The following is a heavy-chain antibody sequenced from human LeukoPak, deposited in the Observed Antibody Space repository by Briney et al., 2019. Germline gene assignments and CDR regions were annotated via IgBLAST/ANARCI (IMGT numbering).Heavy chain of an antibody. CDR2: ISSSSSHI. CDR3: ARDGRGYCSSTSCYPFDY. V-gene: IGHV3-21*01. J-gene: IGHJ4*02. Sequence: GGSLRLSCAASGFTFSSYSMNWVRQAPGKGLEWVSSISSSSSHIYYADSVKGRFTISRDHAKNSLYLQMNSLRAEDTAVYYCARDGRGYCSSTSCYPFDYWGQGTLVTVSS. D-gene: IGHD2-2*01. CDR1: GFTFSSYS.